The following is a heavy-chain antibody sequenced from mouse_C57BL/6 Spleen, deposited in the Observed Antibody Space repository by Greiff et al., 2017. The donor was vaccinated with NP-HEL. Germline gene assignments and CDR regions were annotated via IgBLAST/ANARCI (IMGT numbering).Heavy chain of an antibody. J-gene: IGHJ3*01. D-gene: IGHD4-1*01. V-gene: IGHV1-15*01. CDR3: TRLLTGWFAY. Sequence: QVQLQQSGAELVRPGASVTLSCKASGYTFTDYEMHWVKQTPVHGLEWIGAIDPETGGTAYNQKFKGKAILTADKSSSTAYMELRSLTSEDSAVYYCTRLLTGWFAYWGQGTLVTVSA. CDR2: IDPETGGT. CDR1: GYTFTDYE.